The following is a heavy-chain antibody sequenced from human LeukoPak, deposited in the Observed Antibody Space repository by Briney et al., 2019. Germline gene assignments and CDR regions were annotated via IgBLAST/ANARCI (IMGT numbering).Heavy chain of an antibody. CDR3: ARGFYYDYVWGSSSCYYFDY. V-gene: IGHV4-34*01. D-gene: IGHD3-16*01. CDR2: INHSGST. CDR1: GGSFSGYY. Sequence: SETLSLTCAVYGGSFSGYYWSWIRQPPGKGLEWIGEINHSGSTNYNPSLKSRVTISVDTSRNQFSLKLSSVTAADTAVYYCARGFYYDYVWGSSSCYYFDYWGQGTLVTVSS. J-gene: IGHJ4*02.